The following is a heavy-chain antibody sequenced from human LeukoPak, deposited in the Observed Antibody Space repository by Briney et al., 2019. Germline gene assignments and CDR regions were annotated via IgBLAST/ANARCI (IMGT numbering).Heavy chain of an antibody. D-gene: IGHD5-24*01. CDR2: IIPIFGTA. Sequence: GASVKVSCKASGGTFSSYAISWVRQAPGQGLEWMGGIIPIFGTANYAQKFQGRVTITADKSTSTAYMELSSLRSEDTAVYYCARALGRDGYNGPFPWGQGTLVTVSS. J-gene: IGHJ5*02. CDR1: GGTFSSYA. CDR3: ARALGRDGYNGPFP. V-gene: IGHV1-69*06.